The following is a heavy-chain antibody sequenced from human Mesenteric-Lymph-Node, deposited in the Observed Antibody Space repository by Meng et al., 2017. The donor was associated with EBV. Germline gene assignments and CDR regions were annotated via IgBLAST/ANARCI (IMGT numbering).Heavy chain of an antibody. CDR3: ARYGSGWNILDF. J-gene: IGHJ4*02. CDR2: INSNSGAT. Sequence: QVRLGHAGAELKNPGASVKVSCKASGFSFTGGYYIYWVRQAPGQGLEWVGRINSNSGATDYAQIFQGRVTMTRDTSITTAYMELSSLKSDDTAFYYCARYGSGWNILDFWGQGTLVTVSS. V-gene: IGHV1-2*06. CDR1: GFSFTGGYY. D-gene: IGHD6-19*01.